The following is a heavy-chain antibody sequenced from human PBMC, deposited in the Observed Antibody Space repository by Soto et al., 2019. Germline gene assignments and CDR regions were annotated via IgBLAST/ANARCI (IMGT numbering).Heavy chain of an antibody. CDR2: ISGSGGST. CDR1: GFTFSSYA. J-gene: IGHJ4*02. Sequence: EVQLLESGGGLVQPGGSLRLSCAASGFTFSSYAMSWVRQAPGKGLEWVSAISGSGGSTYYADSVKGRFTISRDNSNNTLYLQMDSLRDEDTSVYYCANDVSRRYGSGTRFDYWGQGTLVTVSS. CDR3: ANDVSRRYGSGTRFDY. D-gene: IGHD3-10*01. V-gene: IGHV3-23*01.